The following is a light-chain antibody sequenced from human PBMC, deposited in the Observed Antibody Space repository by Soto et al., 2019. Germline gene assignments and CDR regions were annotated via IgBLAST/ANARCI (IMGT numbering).Light chain of an antibody. J-gene: IGKJ4*01. CDR3: QQYDNVPLT. V-gene: IGKV1-33*01. CDR1: QDISDY. CDR2: DAS. Sequence: DIQMTQSPSSLSASVGDRVTITCQASQDISDYINWYQQKPGKAPKLLIYDASNLEPGAPSRFSGGGFGTDFSFTISSLQAEDIGTYYCQQYDNVPLTFGGGTKLEIK.